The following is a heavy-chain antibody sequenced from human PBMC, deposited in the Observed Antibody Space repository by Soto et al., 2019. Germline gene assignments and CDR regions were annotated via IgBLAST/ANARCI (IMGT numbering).Heavy chain of an antibody. CDR2: ISHSGSI. J-gene: IGHJ4*02. Sequence: SETLSLTCTVSGGSISSSYWSWIRQPPGKGLEYIGYISHSGSINYSPSLKSRVTISLDTSKNRLSLKLSSVTAADTAVYYCARCNFDILTGYYWGQGILVTVSS. V-gene: IGHV4-59*01. CDR1: GGSISSSY. D-gene: IGHD3-9*01. CDR3: ARCNFDILTGYY.